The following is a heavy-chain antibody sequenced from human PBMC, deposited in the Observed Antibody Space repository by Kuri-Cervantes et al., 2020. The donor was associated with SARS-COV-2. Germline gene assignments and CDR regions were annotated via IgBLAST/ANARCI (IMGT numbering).Heavy chain of an antibody. CDR2: ISGSGGST. CDR1: GFTFSSHA. CDR3: AKEFLGKYDFWWGYRGAFGI. J-gene: IGHJ3*02. D-gene: IGHD3-3*01. Sequence: GGSLRLSCAASGFTFSSHAMSWVRQAPGKGLERVSAISGSGGSTYYADSVKGRFTNSRDNSKNTLYLQMNSLRDEDTAVYYCAKEFLGKYDFWWGYRGAFGIWGQGTMVTVSS. V-gene: IGHV3-23*01.